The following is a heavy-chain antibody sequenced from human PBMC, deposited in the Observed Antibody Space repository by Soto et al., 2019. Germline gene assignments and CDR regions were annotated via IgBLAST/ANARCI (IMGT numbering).Heavy chain of an antibody. V-gene: IGHV4-31*03. CDR3: APFGGRSWGEKRFDL. Sequence: SETLSLTCTVSGRSISRSNYYWSWIRQHPGKGLEWIGYIYYSGSTYYNPSLTSRVTISLDTSKNQFSLRLSSVTAADTAVYYCAPFGGRSWGEKRFDLWGQRTLF. CDR2: IYYSGST. CDR1: GRSISRSNYY. J-gene: IGHJ5*02. D-gene: IGHD6-19*01.